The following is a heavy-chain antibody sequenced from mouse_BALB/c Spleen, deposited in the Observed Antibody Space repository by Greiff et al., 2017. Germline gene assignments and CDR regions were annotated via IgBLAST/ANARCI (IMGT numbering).Heavy chain of an antibody. D-gene: IGHD1-1*01. J-gene: IGHJ4*01. CDR2: IDPYYGGT. CDR3: ARDYYYGSSYYAMDY. Sequence: VQLQQSGPELEKPGASVKISCKASGYSFTGYNMNWVKQSNGKSLEWIGNIDPYYGGTSYNQKFKGKATMTVDKSSSTAYMELARLTSEDSAIYYCARDYYYGSSYYAMDYWGQGTSVTVSS. CDR1: GYSFTGYN. V-gene: IGHV1S135*01.